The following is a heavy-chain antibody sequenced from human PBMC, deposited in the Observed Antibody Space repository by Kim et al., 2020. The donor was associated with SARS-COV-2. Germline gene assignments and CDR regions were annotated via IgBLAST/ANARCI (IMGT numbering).Heavy chain of an antibody. CDR2: ISYDGSNK. Sequence: GGSLRLSCAASGFTFSSYGMHWVRQAPGKGLEWVAVISYDGSNKYYADSVKGRFTISRDNSKNTLDLQMNSLRAEDTAVYYCAKDPHGYSSGWYNYWGQGTLVTVSS. J-gene: IGHJ4*02. D-gene: IGHD6-19*01. CDR1: GFTFSSYG. CDR3: AKDPHGYSSGWYNY. V-gene: IGHV3-30*18.